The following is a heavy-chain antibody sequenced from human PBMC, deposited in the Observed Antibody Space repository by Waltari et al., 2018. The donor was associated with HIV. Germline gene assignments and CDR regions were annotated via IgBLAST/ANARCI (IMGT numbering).Heavy chain of an antibody. CDR2: RWDDGSNI. Sequence: QVQLVESGGGVVQPGRSLRLSCAASGFTFSSYGMHWVRQAPGKGRGWVAVRWDDGSNIYYADAVEGRVTISRDSSKNTLDLQMNSLRAEDTAVYYCARLNRSDYTFYYWGQGTLVTVAS. J-gene: IGHJ4*02. CDR3: ARLNRSDYTFYY. CDR1: GFTFSSYG. D-gene: IGHD4-4*01. V-gene: IGHV3-33*01.